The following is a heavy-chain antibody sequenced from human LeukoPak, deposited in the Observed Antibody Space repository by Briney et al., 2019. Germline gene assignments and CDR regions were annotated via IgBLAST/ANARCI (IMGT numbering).Heavy chain of an antibody. V-gene: IGHV3-11*04. CDR2: ISSSGSTI. J-gene: IGHJ2*01. Sequence: GGXLRLSCAASGFTFSDYYMSWIRQAPGKGLEWVSYISSSGSTIYYADSVKGRFTISRDNAKNSLYLQMNSLRAEDTAVYYCARVPGYCSSTSCPYWYFDLWGRGTLVTVSS. CDR1: GFTFSDYY. CDR3: ARVPGYCSSTSCPYWYFDL. D-gene: IGHD2-2*01.